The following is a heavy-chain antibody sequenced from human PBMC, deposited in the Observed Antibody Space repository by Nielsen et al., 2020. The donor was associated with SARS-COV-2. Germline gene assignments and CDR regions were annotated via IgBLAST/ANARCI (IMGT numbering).Heavy chain of an antibody. CDR2: ISYDGSNK. J-gene: IGHJ4*02. V-gene: IGHV3-30*18. CDR3: AKDWTAIVVVPSGGVDY. D-gene: IGHD2-15*01. Sequence: VGSLRLSCAASGFTFSTYGMHWVRQAPGKGLEWVAAISYDGSNKYYVDSVKGRFTISRDNSKNTLYLQMSSLREEDTAVYYCAKDWTAIVVVPSGGVDYWGQGTLVTVSS. CDR1: GFTFSTYG.